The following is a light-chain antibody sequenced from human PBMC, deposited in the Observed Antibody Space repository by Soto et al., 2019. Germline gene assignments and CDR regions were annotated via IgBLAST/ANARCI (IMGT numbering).Light chain of an antibody. V-gene: IGKV3-20*01. J-gene: IGKJ5*01. Sequence: EIVLTQSPGTLSLSPGERATLSCRASPSVSSSYLAWYQQKPGQAPRLLIYGASRRATGIPDRFSGSGSGTDFTLTISRLEPEDFAVYYCQQYGSSPPITFGQGTRLEIK. CDR3: QQYGSSPPIT. CDR1: PSVSSSY. CDR2: GAS.